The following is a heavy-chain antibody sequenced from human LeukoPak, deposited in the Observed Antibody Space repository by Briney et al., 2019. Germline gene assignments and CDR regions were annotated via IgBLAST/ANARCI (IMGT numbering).Heavy chain of an antibody. CDR1: GYTFTSYD. J-gene: IGHJ4*02. CDR2: MNPNSGNT. D-gene: IGHD6-13*01. Sequence: ASVKVSCKASGYTFTSYDINWVRQATGQGLEWMGWMNPNSGNTGYAQKFQGRVTITRNTSISTAYMELSSLRSEDTAVYHCARGIAAAGNDFDYWGQGTLVTVSS. V-gene: IGHV1-8*03. CDR3: ARGIAAAGNDFDY.